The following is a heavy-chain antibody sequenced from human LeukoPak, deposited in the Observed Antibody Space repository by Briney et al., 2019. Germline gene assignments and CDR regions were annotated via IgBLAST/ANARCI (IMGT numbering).Heavy chain of an antibody. J-gene: IGHJ4*02. CDR3: ARHSTRPNWYTPVDY. D-gene: IGHD1-14*01. CDR2: IYPGDSDT. Sequence: GESLKISCRGSGYTFSNYWIGWVRQMPGKGLEWMGIIYPGDSDTRYSPSFEGLVTISADKSINTAYLQWTSLKASDTAMYYCARHSTRPNWYTPVDYWGQGTLVTVSS. V-gene: IGHV5-51*01. CDR1: GYTFSNYW.